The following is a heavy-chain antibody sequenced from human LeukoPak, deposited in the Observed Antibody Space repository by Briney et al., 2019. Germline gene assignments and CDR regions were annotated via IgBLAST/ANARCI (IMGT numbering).Heavy chain of an antibody. D-gene: IGHD3-16*01. Sequence: GGSLRLSCAASGFPFSSYAMSWVRQAPAQGLEWVSALTGTGRTTYYADSVKGRFTISRDNSKNTLFLQMNSLRAEDTALYYCAKDRDGGSHTRPKGFDCWGQGTPVTVSS. J-gene: IGHJ4*02. CDR1: GFPFSSYA. V-gene: IGHV3-23*01. CDR3: AKDRDGGSHTRPKGFDC. CDR2: LTGTGRTT.